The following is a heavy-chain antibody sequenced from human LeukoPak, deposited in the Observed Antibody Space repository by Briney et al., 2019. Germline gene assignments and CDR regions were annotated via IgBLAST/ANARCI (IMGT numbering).Heavy chain of an antibody. CDR1: GFTFSSYA. CDR2: ISGSGGST. D-gene: IGHD6-13*01. V-gene: IGHV3-23*01. CDR3: AKEQGQQLVLNPFDY. J-gene: IGHJ4*02. Sequence: GSLRLSCAASGFTFSSYAMSWVRQAPGKGLEWVSAISGSGGSTYYADSVKGRFTISRDNPKNTLYLQMNSLRAEDTAVYYCAKEQGQQLVLNPFDYWGQGTLVTVSS.